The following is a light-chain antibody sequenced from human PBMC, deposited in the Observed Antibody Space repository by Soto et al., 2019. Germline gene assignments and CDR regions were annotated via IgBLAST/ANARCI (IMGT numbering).Light chain of an antibody. CDR1: QSISIW. CDR2: DAS. CDR3: QQYNSYSGT. Sequence: DIQMAQSPSTLSASVGDRVTITCRASQSISIWLAWYQQKPGKAPKLLIFDASSLESGVPSRFSGSGSGTEFTLTISSLQPDDFATYYCQQYNSYSGTFGPGTKVDIK. J-gene: IGKJ3*01. V-gene: IGKV1-5*01.